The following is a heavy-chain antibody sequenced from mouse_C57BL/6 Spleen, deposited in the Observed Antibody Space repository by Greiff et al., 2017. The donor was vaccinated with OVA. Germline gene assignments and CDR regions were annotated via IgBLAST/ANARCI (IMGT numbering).Heavy chain of an antibody. CDR3: ARPQYYGGSSYYALDY. CDR2: ISSVSSTI. D-gene: IGHD1-1*01. CDR1: GFTFSDYG. Sequence: EVQVVESGGGLVKPGGSLKLSCAASGFTFSDYGMHWVRQAPEKGLEWVAYISSVSSTIYYADTVKGRFTISRDNAKNTLFLQMTSLRSEDTAMYYCARPQYYGGSSYYALDYWGKGTSVTFSS. J-gene: IGHJ4*01. V-gene: IGHV5-17*01.